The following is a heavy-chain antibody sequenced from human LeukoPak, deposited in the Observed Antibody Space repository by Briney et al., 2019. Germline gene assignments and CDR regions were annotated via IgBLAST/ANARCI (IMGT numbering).Heavy chain of an antibody. V-gene: IGHV1-69*13. CDR3: ASGYCSSTSCYPPRYYYYYMDV. D-gene: IGHD2-2*01. Sequence: SVKVSCKASGGTFSSYAISWVRQAPGQGLEWMGGIIPIFGTANYAQKFQGRVTITADESTSTAYMELSSLRSEDTAVYYCASGYCSSTSCYPPRYYYYYMDVWGKGTTVTISS. CDR2: IIPIFGTA. J-gene: IGHJ6*03. CDR1: GGTFSSYA.